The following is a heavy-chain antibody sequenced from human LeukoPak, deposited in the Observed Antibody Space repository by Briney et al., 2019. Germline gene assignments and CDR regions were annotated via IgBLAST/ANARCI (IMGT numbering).Heavy chain of an antibody. Sequence: SETLSLTCTFAGGFISSYYCSLIRQPAGKGLGRIGRIYTSGSTNYNPSLKSRVTISVDTSKNQSSLKLSTVTAADTAVYYCARSSEYSSSWFYSDYYYMDVWGKGTTVSISS. V-gene: IGHV4-4*07. CDR3: ARSSEYSSSWFYSDYYYMDV. CDR2: IYTSGST. D-gene: IGHD6-13*01. CDR1: GGFISSYY. J-gene: IGHJ6*03.